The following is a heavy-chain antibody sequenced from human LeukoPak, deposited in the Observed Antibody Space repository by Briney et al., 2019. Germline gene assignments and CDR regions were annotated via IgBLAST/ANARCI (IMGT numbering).Heavy chain of an antibody. CDR2: IFGSGGST. Sequence: GGSLRLSCAASGFTFSSYAMTWVRQAPGKGLEWVSAIFGSGGSTYYADSVKGRFTISRGNSKDTLYLQMNSLRAEDTAVYYCAKARGPVATHPAYWGQGTLVTVSS. J-gene: IGHJ4*02. CDR1: GFTFSSYA. V-gene: IGHV3-23*01. D-gene: IGHD5-12*01. CDR3: AKARGPVATHPAY.